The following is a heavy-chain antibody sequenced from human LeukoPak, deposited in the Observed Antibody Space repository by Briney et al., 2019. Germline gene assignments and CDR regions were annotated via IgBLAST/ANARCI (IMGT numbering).Heavy chain of an antibody. CDR2: IYSGGST. Sequence: GGSLRLSCAASGFTFSDYYMSWVRQAPGKGLEWVSLIYSGGSTYYADSVKGRFTTSRHNPKNTLFLQMNSLRAEDTAVYFCARNYGKGYYFDYWGQGTLVTVSS. D-gene: IGHD3-10*01. CDR1: GFTFSDYY. V-gene: IGHV3-53*04. J-gene: IGHJ4*02. CDR3: ARNYGKGYYFDY.